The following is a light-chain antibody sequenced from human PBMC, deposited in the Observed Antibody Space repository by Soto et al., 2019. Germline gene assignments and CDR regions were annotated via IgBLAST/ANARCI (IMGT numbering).Light chain of an antibody. V-gene: IGKV1-5*03. CDR3: QQLNSYPLT. CDR1: QSISSW. J-gene: IGKJ4*01. CDR2: KAS. Sequence: DIQMTQSPSTLSTSVVDRVTITCRSSQSISSWLAWYQQKPGKAPNLLIYKASNLQSGVPSRFSGSGSGTEFTLTISSLQPEDFATYYCQQLNSYPLTFGGGTKVDIK.